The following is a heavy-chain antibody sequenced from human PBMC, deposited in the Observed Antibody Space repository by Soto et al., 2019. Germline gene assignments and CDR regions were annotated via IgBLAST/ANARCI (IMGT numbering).Heavy chain of an antibody. CDR1: GGSISGFD. CDR2: IYRGGNT. CDR3: TRAGNYIFVY. Sequence: SETLSLTCIVSGGSISGFDWSWTRQPPGKGLEWIGYIYRGGNTYYNPSLKNRVTISVDTSKNQFSLMLTSLTAADTAVYYCTRAGNYIFVYWGQGALVTSPQ. V-gene: IGHV4-59*12. J-gene: IGHJ4*02. D-gene: IGHD1-26*01.